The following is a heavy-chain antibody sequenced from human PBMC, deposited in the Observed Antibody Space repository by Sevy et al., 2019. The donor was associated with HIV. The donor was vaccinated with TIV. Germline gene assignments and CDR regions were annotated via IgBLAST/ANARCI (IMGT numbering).Heavy chain of an antibody. J-gene: IGHJ4*02. D-gene: IGHD2-2*01. CDR2: IIADNGNT. Sequence: ASVKVSCKASGYTFTSYGISWVRQAPGHWLEWMGWIIADNGNTNYAQKLQGRVTMTTDTSTSTAYMELRSLRSDDTAVYYCARDLVVVPAAIPGAYWGQGTLVTVSS. V-gene: IGHV1-18*01. CDR1: GYTFTSYG. CDR3: ARDLVVVPAAIPGAY.